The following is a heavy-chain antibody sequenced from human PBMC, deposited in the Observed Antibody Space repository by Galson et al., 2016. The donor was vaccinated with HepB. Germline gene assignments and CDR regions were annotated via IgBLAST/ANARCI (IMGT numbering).Heavy chain of an antibody. J-gene: IGHJ3*02. CDR2: VWHDGSGE. CDR3: VREAGACGEGTFDI. CDR1: GFLFSNYA. Sequence: SLRLSCAASGFLFSNYAMHWVRQAPGKGLEWVALVWHDGSGEWYADPVKGRFTISRDNLKDTLFLQMNILRGEDTAVYYWVREAGACGEGTFDIWGQGTMVTVSS. V-gene: IGHV3-33*01. D-gene: IGHD2-21*01.